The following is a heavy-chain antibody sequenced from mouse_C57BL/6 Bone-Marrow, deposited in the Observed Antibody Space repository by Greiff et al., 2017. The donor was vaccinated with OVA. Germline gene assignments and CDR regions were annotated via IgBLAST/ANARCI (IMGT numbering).Heavy chain of an antibody. CDR2: IDPSDSYT. CDR1: GYTFTSYW. CDR3: ARERCDSGVGAF. D-gene: IGHD3-2*01. V-gene: IGHV1-69*01. Sequence: QVQLQQPGAELVMPGASVKLSCKASGYTFTSYWMHWVKQRPGQGLEWIGEIDPSDSYTNYNQKFKGKSTLTVDKSASTAYMQLSSLTSEDSAVYDCARERCDSGVGAFWGWGTGVTVTA. J-gene: IGHJ3*01.